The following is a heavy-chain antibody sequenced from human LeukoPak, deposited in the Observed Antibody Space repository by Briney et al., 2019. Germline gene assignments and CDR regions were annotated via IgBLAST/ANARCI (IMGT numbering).Heavy chain of an antibody. CDR2: INPNSGGT. V-gene: IGHV1-2*02. D-gene: IGHD3-9*01. J-gene: IGHJ4*02. Sequence: ASVKVSCKASGYTFTGYYMHWVRQAPGQGLEWMGWINPNSGGTNYAQRFQGRVTMTRDTSISTAYMELSWLTSDDTAVYYCARDDYDILTGSKSGLPLSDYWGQGTLVTVSS. CDR3: ARDDYDILTGSKSGLPLSDY. CDR1: GYTFTGYY.